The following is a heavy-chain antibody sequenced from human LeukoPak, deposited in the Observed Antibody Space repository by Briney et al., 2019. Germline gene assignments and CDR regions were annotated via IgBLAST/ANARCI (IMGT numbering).Heavy chain of an antibody. J-gene: IGHJ3*02. CDR1: GGSISSGGYY. CDR2: IYYSGST. D-gene: IGHD4-17*01. V-gene: IGHV4-31*03. Sequence: SQTLSLTCTVSGGSISSGGYYWSWIRQHPGKGLEWIGYIYYSGSTNYNPSLKSRVTISVDTSKNQFSLKLSSVTAADTAVYYCARQRPNWWISTVTTLDAFDIWGQGTMVTVSS. CDR3: ARQRPNWWISTVTTLDAFDI.